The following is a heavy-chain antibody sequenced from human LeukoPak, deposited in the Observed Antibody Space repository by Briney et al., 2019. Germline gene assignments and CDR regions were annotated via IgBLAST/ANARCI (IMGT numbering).Heavy chain of an antibody. Sequence: PSETLSLTCTVSGGSISSYYWSWIRQPPGKGLEWIGYIYYSGSTNYNPSLKSRVIISVDTSKNQFSLKLSSVTAADTAVYYCARDSSPYDFWSGYLPYYYGMDVWGQGTTVTVSS. D-gene: IGHD3-3*01. J-gene: IGHJ6*02. V-gene: IGHV4-59*01. CDR2: IYYSGST. CDR1: GGSISSYY. CDR3: ARDSSPYDFWSGYLPYYYGMDV.